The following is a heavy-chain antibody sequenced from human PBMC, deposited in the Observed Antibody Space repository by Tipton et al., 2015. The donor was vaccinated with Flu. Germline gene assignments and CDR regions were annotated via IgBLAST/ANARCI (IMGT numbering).Heavy chain of an antibody. CDR3: ARDGAGYNGAFDM. Sequence: QLVQSGAELKKPGASVKVSCKGSGYTFTAHYIHWVRQAPGQGLEWMGWINTNDNGTRYPQKFQGRVTMTRDTSISTVYMELSRLTSDDTAVYYCARDGAGYNGAFDMWGRGTVVTVSS. CDR1: GYTFTAHY. CDR2: INTNDNGT. D-gene: IGHD5-24*01. V-gene: IGHV1-2*02. J-gene: IGHJ3*02.